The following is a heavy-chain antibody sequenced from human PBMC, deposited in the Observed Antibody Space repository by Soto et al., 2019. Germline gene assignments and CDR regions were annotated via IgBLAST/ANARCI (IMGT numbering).Heavy chain of an antibody. V-gene: IGHV3-30-3*01. CDR1: GFTFSSYA. Sequence: QVQLVESGGGVVQPGRSLRLSCAASGFTFSSYAMHWVRQAPGKGLEWVAVISYDGSNKYYADSVKGRFTISRDNSKNTLYLQMNSLRAEDTAVYYCARGGGYSYDKGNWFDPWGQGTLVTVSS. CDR3: ARGGGYSYDKGNWFDP. D-gene: IGHD5-18*01. CDR2: ISYDGSNK. J-gene: IGHJ5*02.